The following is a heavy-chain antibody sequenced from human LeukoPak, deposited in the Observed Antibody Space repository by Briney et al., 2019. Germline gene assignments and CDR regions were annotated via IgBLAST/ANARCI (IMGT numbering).Heavy chain of an antibody. CDR2: VYNSGNT. CDR1: GGSISNYY. D-gene: IGHD3-16*01. J-gene: IGHJ3*02. CDR3: ARRNVLTEGEAFDI. Sequence: SETLSLTCAVSGGSISNYYWAWIRQPPGTGLEWIGYVYNSGNTNYNPSLKSRVTISIDASKNQFSLKLNSVTAADTAVYYCARRNVLTEGEAFDIWGQGTLVTVSS. V-gene: IGHV4-59*08.